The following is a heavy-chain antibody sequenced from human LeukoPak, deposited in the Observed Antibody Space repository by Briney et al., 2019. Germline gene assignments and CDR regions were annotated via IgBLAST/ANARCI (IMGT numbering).Heavy chain of an antibody. CDR1: GGSISSSSYY. Sequence: SETLSLTCTVSGGSISSSSYYWGWIRQPPGKGLEWIGSIHYSGSTYYNPSLKSRVTISVDTSKNQFSLKLSSVTAADTAVYYCARLTPYYYYYMDVWGKGTTVTVSS. J-gene: IGHJ6*03. CDR3: ARLTPYYYYYMDV. CDR2: IHYSGST. V-gene: IGHV4-39*01. D-gene: IGHD4-23*01.